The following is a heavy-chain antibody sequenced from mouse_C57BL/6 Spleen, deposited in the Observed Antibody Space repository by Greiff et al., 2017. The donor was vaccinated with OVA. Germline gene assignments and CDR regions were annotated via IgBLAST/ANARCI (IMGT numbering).Heavy chain of an antibody. CDR1: GYSFTGYY. D-gene: IGHD1-1*01. Sequence: EVQVVESGPELVKPGASVKISCKASGYSFTGYYMNWVKQSPEKSLEWIGEINPSTGGTTYNQKFKAKATLTVDKSSSTAYMQLKSLTSEDSAVYYCANYGSKGAFAYWGQGTLVTVSA. V-gene: IGHV1-42*01. CDR2: INPSTGGT. J-gene: IGHJ3*01. CDR3: ANYGSKGAFAY.